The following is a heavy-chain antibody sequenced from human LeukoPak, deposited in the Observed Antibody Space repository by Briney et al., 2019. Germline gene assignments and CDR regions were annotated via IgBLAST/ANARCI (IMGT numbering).Heavy chain of an antibody. Sequence: PGRSLRLSCAASGFTFDDYAMHWVRQAPGKGLEWVSRISWSSGSIGYADSVKGRFTISRDNAKNSLYLQMNSLRAEDTALYYCAKDGGSSLYYYGMDVWGQGTTVTVSS. CDR1: GFTFDDYA. CDR3: AKDGGSSLYYYGMDV. V-gene: IGHV3-9*01. J-gene: IGHJ6*02. CDR2: ISWSSGSI. D-gene: IGHD6-13*01.